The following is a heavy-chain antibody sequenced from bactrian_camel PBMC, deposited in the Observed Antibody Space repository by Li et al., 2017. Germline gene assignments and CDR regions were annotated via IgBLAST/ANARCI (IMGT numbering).Heavy chain of an antibody. CDR1: GATHMSSFC. Sequence: HVQLVESGGGSAQAGGSLTLSCVASGATHMSSFCMAWFRQIPGNEREGVASIAQDGRATYADSLEGRFTISKDNAKDTLYLQMRSLKPEDAGVYFCAAGWGHCDLQADFRAWGQGTQVTVS. V-gene: IGHV3S53*01. CDR3: AAGWGHCDLQADFRA. J-gene: IGHJ6*01. D-gene: IGHD3*01. CDR2: IAQDGRA.